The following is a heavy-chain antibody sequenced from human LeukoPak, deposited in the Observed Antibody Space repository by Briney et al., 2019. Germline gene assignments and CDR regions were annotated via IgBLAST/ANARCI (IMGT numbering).Heavy chain of an antibody. CDR3: AKSFGSYYDSSGYPDY. CDR1: GFTFSSYA. V-gene: IGHV3-23*01. D-gene: IGHD3-22*01. Sequence: PGGSLRLSCAASGFTFSSYAMSWVRQAPGKGLEWVSAISGSGGSTYYADSVKGRFTISRDNSKNTLYLQMNSLRAEDTAVYYCAKSFGSYYDSSGYPDYWGQGTLVTVSS. J-gene: IGHJ4*02. CDR2: ISGSGGST.